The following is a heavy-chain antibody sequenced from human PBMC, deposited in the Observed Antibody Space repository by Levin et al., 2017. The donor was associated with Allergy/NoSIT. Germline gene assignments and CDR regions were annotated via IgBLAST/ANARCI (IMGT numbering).Heavy chain of an antibody. V-gene: IGHV4-59*01. CDR1: GGSISSYH. J-gene: IGHJ6*02. Sequence: SQTLSLTCIVSGGSISSYHWSWIRQPPGKGLEWIGYIYYSGNTNYNPSLKSRVTISVDTSKNQFSPTLNSVTAADTAVYYCARDRVVASSGTYYYYGMAVWGQGTTVTVSS. CDR3: ARDRVVASSGTYYYYGMAV. CDR2: IYYSGNT. D-gene: IGHD2-15*01.